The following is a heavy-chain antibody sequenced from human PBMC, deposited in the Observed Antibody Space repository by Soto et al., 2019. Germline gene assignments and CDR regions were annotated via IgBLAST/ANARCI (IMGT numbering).Heavy chain of an antibody. Sequence: SETLSLTCTVSGGSISSSSYYWGWIRQPPGKGLEWIGSIYYSGSTYYNPSLKSRVTISVDTSKNQFSLKLSSVTAADTAVYYCARLMGYCSGGSCSGLDYWGQGTLVTVSS. J-gene: IGHJ4*02. CDR2: IYYSGST. CDR1: GGSISSSSYY. CDR3: ARLMGYCSGGSCSGLDY. D-gene: IGHD2-15*01. V-gene: IGHV4-39*01.